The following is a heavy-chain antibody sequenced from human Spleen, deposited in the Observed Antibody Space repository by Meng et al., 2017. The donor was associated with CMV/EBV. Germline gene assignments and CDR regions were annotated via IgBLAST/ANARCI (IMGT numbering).Heavy chain of an antibody. D-gene: IGHD3-10*01. CDR1: GYTFSRHG. CDR2: INTDNGNR. J-gene: IGHJ4*02. Sequence: ASVKVSCKASGYTFSRHGIIWVRQAPGQGLEWMGWINTDNGNRNHALKFQGRVTMTTDTTTTTSHMELRSLTSDDTALYYCARTGSSHLGYYFDYWGQGTLVTVSS. V-gene: IGHV1-18*01. CDR3: ARTGSSHLGYYFDY.